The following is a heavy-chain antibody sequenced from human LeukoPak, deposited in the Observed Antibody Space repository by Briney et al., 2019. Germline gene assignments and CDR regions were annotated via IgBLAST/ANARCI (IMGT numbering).Heavy chain of an antibody. CDR1: GFTFSSYT. V-gene: IGHV3-64*01. D-gene: IGHD3-22*01. Sequence: GGSLRLSCAASGFTFSSYTMHWVRQAPGKGLEYVSAISSNGGSTYYANSVKGRFTISRDNSKNTLYLQMGSLRAEDMAVYYCARWRHCSGYYYDDWGQGTLVAVSS. CDR2: ISSNGGST. CDR3: ARWRHCSGYYYDD. J-gene: IGHJ4*02.